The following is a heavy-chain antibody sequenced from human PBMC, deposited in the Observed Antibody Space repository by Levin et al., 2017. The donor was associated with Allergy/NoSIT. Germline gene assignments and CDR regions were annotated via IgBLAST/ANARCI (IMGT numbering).Heavy chain of an antibody. CDR1: GYTFTGYY. J-gene: IGHJ4*02. Sequence: GESLKISCKASGYTFTGYYMHWVRQAPGQGLEWMGWINPNSGGTNYAQKFQGRVTMTRDTSISTAYMELSRLRSDDTAVYYCASSPSGLAHHPLDYWGQGTLVTVSS. D-gene: IGHD6-19*01. V-gene: IGHV1-2*02. CDR2: INPNSGGT. CDR3: ASSPSGLAHHPLDY.